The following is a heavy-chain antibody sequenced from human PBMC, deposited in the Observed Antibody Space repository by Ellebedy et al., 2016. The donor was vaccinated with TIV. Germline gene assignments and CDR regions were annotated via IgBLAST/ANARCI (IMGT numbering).Heavy chain of an antibody. V-gene: IGHV3-21*04. CDR3: ATGYRENFDY. J-gene: IGHJ4*02. Sequence: GESLKISXAASGFTFSSYSMNWVRQAPGKGLEWVSSISSSSSYIYYADSVKGRFTISRDNAKNSLYLQMNSLRAEDTALYYCATGYRENFDYWGQGTLVTVSS. CDR2: ISSSSSYI. CDR1: GFTFSSYS. D-gene: IGHD5-18*01.